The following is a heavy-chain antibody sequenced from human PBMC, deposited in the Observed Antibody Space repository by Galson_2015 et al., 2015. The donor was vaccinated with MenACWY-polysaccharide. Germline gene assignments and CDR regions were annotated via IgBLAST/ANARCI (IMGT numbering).Heavy chain of an antibody. CDR3: LYASSYRYIFDY. Sequence: SVKVSCKASGYTFTSYDINWVRQAPGQGLEWMGWMNANSGNTGYAQKFQGRVTMTRDTSISTAYMELTAADTAVYYCLYASSYRYIFDYWGQGTLVTGSS. J-gene: IGHJ4*02. D-gene: IGHD3-16*02. V-gene: IGHV1-8*01. CDR1: GYTFTSYD. CDR2: MNANSGNT.